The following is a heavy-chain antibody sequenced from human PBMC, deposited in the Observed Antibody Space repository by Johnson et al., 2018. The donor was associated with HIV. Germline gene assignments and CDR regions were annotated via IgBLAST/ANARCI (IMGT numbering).Heavy chain of an antibody. CDR1: GFTFSSYA. D-gene: IGHD6-19*01. CDR3: ARELVLYSSGWYAPDAFDI. Sequence: QVQLVESGGGVAQPGRSLRLSCAASGFTFSSYAMHWVRQAPGKGLEWVAVISYDGSNKYYADSVKGRFTISRDNSKNTLYLQMNSLRAEDTAVYYCARELVLYSSGWYAPDAFDIWGQGTMVTVSS. CDR2: ISYDGSNK. J-gene: IGHJ3*02. V-gene: IGHV3-30*14.